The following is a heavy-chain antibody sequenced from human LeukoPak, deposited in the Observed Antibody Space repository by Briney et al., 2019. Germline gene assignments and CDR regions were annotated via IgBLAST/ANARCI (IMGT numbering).Heavy chain of an antibody. V-gene: IGHV1-46*01. CDR3: ARVRGSSSWYGYYYYYYYMDV. CDR1: GYTFTSYY. CDR2: INPSGGST. J-gene: IGHJ6*03. Sequence: GASVKVSCKASGYTFTSYYMHWVRQAPGQGLEWMGIINPSGGSTSYAQKFQGRVTMTRDMSTSTVYMELSSLRSDDTAVYYCARVRGSSSWYGYYYYYYYMDVWGKGTTVTISS. D-gene: IGHD6-13*01.